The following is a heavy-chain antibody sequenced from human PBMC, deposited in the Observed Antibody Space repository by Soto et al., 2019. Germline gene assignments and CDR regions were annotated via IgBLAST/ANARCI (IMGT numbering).Heavy chain of an antibody. CDR2: STHTGNT. CDR1: GYAFPHYV. D-gene: IGHD1-26*01. V-gene: IGHV1-18*01. CDR3: ARSGEHPLDY. Sequence: QVRLVQSGPEVKKPGASVKVSCKTSGYAFPHYVINWVRQAPGHGLEWMGFSTHTGNTNYAQNFQGRVVLTTDTSTSIAYMEVTSLRSDDTAVYYCARSGEHPLDYWGQGTPVTVSS. J-gene: IGHJ4*02.